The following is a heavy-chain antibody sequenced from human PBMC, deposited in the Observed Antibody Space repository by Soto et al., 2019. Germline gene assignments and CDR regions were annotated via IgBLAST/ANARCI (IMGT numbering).Heavy chain of an antibody. D-gene: IGHD6-19*01. CDR2: ISYDGSNK. J-gene: IGHJ6*02. CDR3: AKDTQYSSGWSVGKKYYYGMDV. CDR1: GFTFSSYG. Sequence: PGGSLRLSCAASGFTFSSYGMHWVRQAPGKGLEWVAVISYDGSNKYYADSVKGRFTISRDNSKNTLYLQMNSLRAEDTAVYYCAKDTQYSSGWSVGKKYYYGMDVWGQGTTVTVSS. V-gene: IGHV3-30*18.